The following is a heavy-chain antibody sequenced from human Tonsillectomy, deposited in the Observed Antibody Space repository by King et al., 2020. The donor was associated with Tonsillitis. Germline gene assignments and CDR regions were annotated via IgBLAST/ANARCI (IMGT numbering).Heavy chain of an antibody. CDR1: GGTFSSYA. CDR3: ASNPLGIRYFDY. Sequence: VQLVESGAEVKKPGSSVKVSRTASGGTFSSYAISWVRQAPGQGLEWMGGIIPIFGTANYAQKFQGRVTITADESTSTAYMELSSLSSEDTAVYYCASNPLGIRYFDYWGQGTLVTVSS. V-gene: IGHV1-69*01. J-gene: IGHJ4*02. D-gene: IGHD3-9*01. CDR2: IIPIFGTA.